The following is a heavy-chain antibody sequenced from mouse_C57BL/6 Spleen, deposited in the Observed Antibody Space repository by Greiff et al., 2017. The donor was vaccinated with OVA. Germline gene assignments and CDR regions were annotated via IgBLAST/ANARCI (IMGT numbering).Heavy chain of an antibody. CDR2: IYPGSGNT. Sequence: VQLQQSGAELVRPGASVKLSCKASGYTFTDYYINWVKQRPGQGLEWIASIYPGSGNTYYNEKFKGKATLTAEKSSSTAYMQLSSLTSEDSAVYFCAREEYDYAFDYWGQGTTLTVSS. V-gene: IGHV1-76*01. J-gene: IGHJ2*01. D-gene: IGHD2-4*01. CDR3: AREEYDYAFDY. CDR1: GYTFTDYY.